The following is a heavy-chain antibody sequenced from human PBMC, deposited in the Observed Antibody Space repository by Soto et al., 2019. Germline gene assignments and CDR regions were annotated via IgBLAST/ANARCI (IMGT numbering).Heavy chain of an antibody. CDR3: ANLGVGVVGATDY. V-gene: IGHV3-23*01. CDR2: ISRSGDST. D-gene: IGHD1-26*01. CDR1: GFTFSSYA. J-gene: IGHJ4*02. Sequence: EVQLLESGGGLVQPGGSLRLSCAASGFTFSSYALSWVRQAPGKGLEWVSTISRSGDSTYYADSVKGRFTISRDNPKNTLYLQRSSLRAEDTAVYYRANLGVGVVGATDYWGQGTLVTVSS.